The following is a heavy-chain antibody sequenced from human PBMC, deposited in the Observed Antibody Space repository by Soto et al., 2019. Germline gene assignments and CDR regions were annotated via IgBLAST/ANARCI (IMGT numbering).Heavy chain of an antibody. CDR2: INSDGSST. CDR1: GFTFSSYW. D-gene: IGHD3-10*01. V-gene: IGHV3-74*01. CDR3: ARVTSDANYGSGSYYNHYSDY. J-gene: IGHJ4*02. Sequence: GSLRLSCAASGFTFSSYWMHWVRQAPGKGLVWVSRINSDGSSTSYADSVKGRFTISRDNAKNTLYLQMNSLRAEDTAVYYCARVTSDANYGSGSYYNHYSDYWGQGTLVTSPQ.